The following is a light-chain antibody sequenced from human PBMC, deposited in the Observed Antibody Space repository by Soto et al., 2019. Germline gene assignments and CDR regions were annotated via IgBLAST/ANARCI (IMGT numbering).Light chain of an antibody. CDR1: QSVSSN. V-gene: IGKV3-15*01. CDR3: QQYNNWPRT. J-gene: IGKJ1*01. CDR2: GAS. Sequence: EIVMTQSPATLSVSPGERATLSCRASQSVSSNLAWYQQKPGQAPRLLIYGASTRATGIPTRFSGSGSGTEFTLTISSLQSEDLAVYYSQQYNNWPRTFGQGTKVEIK.